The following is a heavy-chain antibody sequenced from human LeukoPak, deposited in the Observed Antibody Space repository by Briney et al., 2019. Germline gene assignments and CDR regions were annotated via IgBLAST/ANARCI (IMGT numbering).Heavy chain of an antibody. CDR3: AKDRGPGVVPAAMDY. V-gene: IGHV3-23*01. D-gene: IGHD2-2*01. J-gene: IGHJ4*02. CDR1: GFTFSSYA. CDR2: ISGSGGST. Sequence: GGSLRLSCAASGFTFSSYAMSWVRQAPGKGLEWVSAISGSGGSTYYADSVKGRFTISRDNSKNTLYLQMNSLRAEDTAVYYYAKDRGPGVVPAAMDYWGQGTLVTVSS.